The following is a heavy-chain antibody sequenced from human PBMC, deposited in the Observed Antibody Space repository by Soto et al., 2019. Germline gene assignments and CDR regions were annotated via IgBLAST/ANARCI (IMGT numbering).Heavy chain of an antibody. Sequence: VGSLRLSGIASEFTFISSFMGWVRQAPGKGLEWVANINQDGSGTYYVDSVKGRFTISRDNAKNSLYLQMNSLRAEDTAVYYCARYFRGSGRYFFDHWGQGTLVTVSS. V-gene: IGHV3-7*03. D-gene: IGHD6-19*01. CDR3: ARYFRGSGRYFFDH. CDR2: INQDGSGT. CDR1: EFTFISSF. J-gene: IGHJ4*02.